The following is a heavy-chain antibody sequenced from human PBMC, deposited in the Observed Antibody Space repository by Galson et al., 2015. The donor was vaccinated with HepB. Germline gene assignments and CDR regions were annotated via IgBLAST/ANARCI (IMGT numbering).Heavy chain of an antibody. J-gene: IGHJ6*02. Sequence: SLRLSCAASGFTFSSYAMSWVRQAPGKGLEWVSAISGSGGSTYYADSVKGRFTISRDNSKNTLYLQMNSLRAEDTAVYYCAKGVVPAAIAIGDGMDVWGQGTTVTVSS. CDR2: ISGSGGST. CDR1: GFTFSSYA. D-gene: IGHD2-2*02. CDR3: AKGVVPAAIAIGDGMDV. V-gene: IGHV3-23*01.